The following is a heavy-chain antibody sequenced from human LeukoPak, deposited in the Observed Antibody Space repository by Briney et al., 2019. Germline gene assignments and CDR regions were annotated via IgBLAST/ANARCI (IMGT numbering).Heavy chain of an antibody. CDR2: IKSKTDGGTT. D-gene: IGHD3-22*01. Sequence: GGSLRLSCAASGFTFSNAWVSWVRQAPGKGLEWVGRIKSKTDGGTTDYAAPVKGRFTISRDDSKNTLYLQMNSLKTEDTAVYYCTTDFVASPHRYYYDSSGYYYAGGDYWGQGTLVTVSS. V-gene: IGHV3-15*01. CDR3: TTDFVASPHRYYYDSSGYYYAGGDY. CDR1: GFTFSNAW. J-gene: IGHJ4*02.